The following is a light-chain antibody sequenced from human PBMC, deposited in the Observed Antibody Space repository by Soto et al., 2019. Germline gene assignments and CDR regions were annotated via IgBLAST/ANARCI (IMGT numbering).Light chain of an antibody. CDR2: DVN. Sequence: NQAASGNGVHVQWSSIFCTGTSSDIGAYNFVSWYQQHPGKAPKLMLYDVNIRPSGVSNRFSGSKSGNTASLTISGLQAEDEADYYCTSWTTSTTMIFGGGTKVTLL. CDR3: TSWTTSTTMI. J-gene: IGLJ2*01. CDR1: SSDIGAYNF. V-gene: IGLV2-14*03.